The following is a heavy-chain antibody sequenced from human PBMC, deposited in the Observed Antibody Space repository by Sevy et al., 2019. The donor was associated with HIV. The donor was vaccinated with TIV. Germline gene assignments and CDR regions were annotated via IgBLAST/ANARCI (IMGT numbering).Heavy chain of an antibody. Sequence: ASVKDSCKASGYTFTSYYMHWVRQAPGQGLEWMGIINPSGGSTSYAQKFQGRVTMTRDTSTSTVYMELSSLRSEDTAVYYCARPFYDYGDTNWFDPWGQGTLVTVSS. CDR2: INPSGGST. J-gene: IGHJ5*02. CDR3: ARPFYDYGDTNWFDP. D-gene: IGHD4-17*01. CDR1: GYTFTSYY. V-gene: IGHV1-46*03.